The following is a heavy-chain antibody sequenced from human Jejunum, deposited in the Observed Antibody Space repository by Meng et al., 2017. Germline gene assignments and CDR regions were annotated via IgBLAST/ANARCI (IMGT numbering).Heavy chain of an antibody. CDR1: GFTLSNYW. CDR2: IYTTT. J-gene: IGHJ4*02. Sequence: GESLKISCAASGFTLSNYWMHWVRQAPGKGLVWVSRIYTTTTYADSVKGRFTISRDTGKNTLFLQMNSLRAEDTALYYCVRGASVYGNFDSWREGTLLSVS. D-gene: IGHD5/OR15-5a*01. V-gene: IGHV3-74*01. CDR3: VRGASVYGNFDS.